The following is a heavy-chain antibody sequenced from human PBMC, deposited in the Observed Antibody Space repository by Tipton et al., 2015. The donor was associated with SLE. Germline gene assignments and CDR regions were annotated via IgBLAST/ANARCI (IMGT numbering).Heavy chain of an antibody. CDR1: GFTFNSYS. CDR3: TTSSGYYLGNY. J-gene: IGHJ4*02. V-gene: IGHV3-48*01. CDR2: ISSSSSTI. D-gene: IGHD3-22*01. Sequence: GSLRLSCAASGFTFNSYSMNWVRQAPGKGLEWVSYISSSSSTIYYADSVRGRFTISRDNAKNSLYLQMNSLRADDTAVYYCTTSSGYYLGNYWGQGTLVTVSS.